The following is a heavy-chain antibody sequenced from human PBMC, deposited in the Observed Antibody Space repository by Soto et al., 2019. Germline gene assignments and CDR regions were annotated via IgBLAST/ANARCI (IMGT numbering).Heavy chain of an antibody. Sequence: PSETLSLTCTVSGGSISSYYWSWIRQPLGKGLEWIGYIYYSGSTNYNPSLKSRVTISVDTSKNQFSLKLSSVTAADTAVYYCARDIVVADTDPIHVHYFDYWGQGTLDTVSS. D-gene: IGHD6-19*01. J-gene: IGHJ4*02. CDR2: IYYSGST. CDR1: GGSISSYY. V-gene: IGHV4-59*01. CDR3: ARDIVVADTDPIHVHYFDY.